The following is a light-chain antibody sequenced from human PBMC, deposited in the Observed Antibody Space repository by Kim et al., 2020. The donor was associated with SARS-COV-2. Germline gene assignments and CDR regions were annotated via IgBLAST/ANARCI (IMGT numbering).Light chain of an antibody. V-gene: IGKV1-5*03. CDR1: QSISSW. Sequence: DVQMTQSPSTLSASIGDRVTITCRASQSISSWLAWYQQKPGKAPRLLIYKASNLESGVPSRFSGSGSGTEFTLTISSLQPDDFSTYSCQHYNSYSLIFGGGTKVDIK. J-gene: IGKJ4*01. CDR3: QHYNSYSLI. CDR2: KAS.